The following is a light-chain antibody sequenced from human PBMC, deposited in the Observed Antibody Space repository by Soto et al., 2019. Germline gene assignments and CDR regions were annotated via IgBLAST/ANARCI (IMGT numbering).Light chain of an antibody. V-gene: IGKV1-5*01. CDR1: QNINMW. CDR2: DAS. Sequence: DIQMTQSPSTLSASVGDRVTITCRASQNINMWLAWYQQKPGKAPKLLIYDASSLQGGVPSRFGGSGSGTDFTLTITSLLPDDCATYYCQHYSLYSPWTFGQGTKVDIK. CDR3: QHYSLYSPWT. J-gene: IGKJ1*01.